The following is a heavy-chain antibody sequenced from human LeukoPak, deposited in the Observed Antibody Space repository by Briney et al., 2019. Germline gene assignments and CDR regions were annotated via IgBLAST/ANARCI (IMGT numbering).Heavy chain of an antibody. D-gene: IGHD6-19*01. Sequence: SETLSLTCAVSGGSISSGGYCWSWMRQPPGLGLVWLGYIYHSGSTYYNPSLKTRVTISADRSKNQFSRKLSSVTAADTAVYYCARGIYSSGWYEYYFDYWGQGTLVTVSA. CDR3: ARGIYSSGWYEYYFDY. V-gene: IGHV4-30-2*01. CDR2: IYHSGST. CDR1: GGSISSGGYC. J-gene: IGHJ4*02.